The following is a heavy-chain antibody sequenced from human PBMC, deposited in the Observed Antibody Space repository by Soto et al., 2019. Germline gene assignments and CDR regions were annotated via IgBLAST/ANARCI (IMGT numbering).Heavy chain of an antibody. Sequence: QVQLQESGPGLVKPSETLSLTCTVSGVYISRSYLSWIRQPPGKGLEWIGYIYNSGSTNYNPSHKSRDTISVDTSKSQVSLWLSYVTAADTAVYYCARDRAFCSGRSCYSPPYYYYHMDVWGKGTTVTVS. CDR1: GVYISRSY. CDR3: ARDRAFCSGRSCYSPPYYYYHMDV. V-gene: IGHV4-59*01. D-gene: IGHD2-15*01. CDR2: IYNSGST. J-gene: IGHJ6*03.